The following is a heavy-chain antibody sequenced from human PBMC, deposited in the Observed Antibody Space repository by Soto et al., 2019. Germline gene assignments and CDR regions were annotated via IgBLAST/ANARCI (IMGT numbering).Heavy chain of an antibody. Sequence: SETLSLTCAVSGGSISSGGYSWSWIRQPPGKGLEWIGYMYHSGSTYYNPSLKSRVTISIDRSKNQFSLKLSSVTAADTAVYYCARDSSGVGNIEYWGQGMLVTVSS. D-gene: IGHD3-3*01. V-gene: IGHV4-30-2*01. J-gene: IGHJ4*02. CDR3: ARDSSGVGNIEY. CDR1: GGSISSGGYS. CDR2: MYHSGST.